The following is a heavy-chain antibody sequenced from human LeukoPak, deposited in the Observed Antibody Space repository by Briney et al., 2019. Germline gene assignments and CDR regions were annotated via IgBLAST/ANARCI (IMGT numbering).Heavy chain of an antibody. CDR3: ARGDIASYYYSLEV. V-gene: IGHV3-23*01. CDR1: GFTFSSYA. Sequence: GGSLRLSCAASGFTFSSYAMSWVRQAPGKGLEWVSAISSTGATIYYADSVKGRFTISRDNAKNSLFLQMSSLRAEDTAVYYCARGDIASYYYSLEVWGTGTTVIISS. J-gene: IGHJ6*03. CDR2: ISSTGATI. D-gene: IGHD5-12*01.